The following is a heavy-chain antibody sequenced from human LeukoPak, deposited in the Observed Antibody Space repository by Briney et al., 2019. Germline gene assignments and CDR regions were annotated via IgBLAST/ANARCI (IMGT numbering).Heavy chain of an antibody. D-gene: IGHD3-22*01. CDR1: GYSFTTYG. CDR2: ISVYNGNT. Sequence: ASVTVSCKASGYSFTTYGISWLRQAPGHGLEWIAWISVYNGNTNYADKVRGRVLVTTDISATTAYLELKSLRYDDTGVYYRAKMDSDSSGFFSNWGQGTPVTVSS. V-gene: IGHV1-18*01. J-gene: IGHJ4*02. CDR3: AKMDSDSSGFFSN.